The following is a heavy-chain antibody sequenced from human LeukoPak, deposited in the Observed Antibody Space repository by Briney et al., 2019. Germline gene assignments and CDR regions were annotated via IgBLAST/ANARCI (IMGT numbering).Heavy chain of an antibody. J-gene: IGHJ4*02. V-gene: IGHV1-2*02. CDR1: GYTFTDYY. D-gene: IGHD2-15*01. CDR3: ARDVSDCSGGSCYSYFDY. CDR2: INPNSGDT. Sequence: ASVKVSCKASGYTFTDYYINWVRQAPGQGLEWMGWINPNSGDTNYAQKFQGGVTMTRDTSITTAYMELSSLRSEDTAVYYCARDVSDCSGGSCYSYFDYWGQGSLVTVSS.